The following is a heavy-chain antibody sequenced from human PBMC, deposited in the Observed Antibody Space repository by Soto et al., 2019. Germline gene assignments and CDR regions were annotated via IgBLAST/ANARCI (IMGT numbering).Heavy chain of an antibody. D-gene: IGHD2-2*01. V-gene: IGHV4-34*01. Sequence: QVQLQQWGAGLLKPSETLSLTCAVYGGSFSGYYWSWIRQPPGKGLEWIGEINHSGSTNYNPSLTRRVTISVGRSYDQFALKLSSVNAAATAVYSCASEPRHGSSTSCYLNRMTDAFDIWGQGTMVTVSS. CDR2: INHSGST. J-gene: IGHJ3*02. CDR3: ASEPRHGSSTSCYLNRMTDAFDI. CDR1: GGSFSGYY.